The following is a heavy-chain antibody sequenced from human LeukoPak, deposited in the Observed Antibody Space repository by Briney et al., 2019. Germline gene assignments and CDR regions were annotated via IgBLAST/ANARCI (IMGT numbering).Heavy chain of an antibody. J-gene: IGHJ3*02. Sequence: SETLSLTCTVSGGSISSYYWSWIRQPAGKGLEWIGRIYTSGSTNYNPSLKSRVTMSVDTSKNQFSLKLSSVTAADTVVYYCARHDIVVVVAATPSVAFDIWGQGTMVTVSS. CDR1: GGSISSYY. D-gene: IGHD2-15*01. CDR2: IYTSGST. CDR3: ARHDIVVVVAATPSVAFDI. V-gene: IGHV4-4*07.